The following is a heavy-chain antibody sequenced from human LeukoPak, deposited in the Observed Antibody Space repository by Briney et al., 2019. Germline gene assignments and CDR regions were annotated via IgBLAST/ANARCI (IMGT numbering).Heavy chain of an antibody. Sequence: GGSLRLSCAASGFTFSNYGMNWVRQAPGKGLEWVSSITSRSSYIYYADSMKGRFTISRDNAKNSLYLQMNSLRTEDTAVYYCAKGPLRGTAAAIDYWGQGTLVTVSS. CDR1: GFTFSNYG. CDR3: AKGPLRGTAAAIDY. CDR2: ITSRSSYI. V-gene: IGHV3-21*01. D-gene: IGHD2-2*01. J-gene: IGHJ4*02.